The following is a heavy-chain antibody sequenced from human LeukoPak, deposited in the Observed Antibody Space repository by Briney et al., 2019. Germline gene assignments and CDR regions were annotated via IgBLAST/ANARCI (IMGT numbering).Heavy chain of an antibody. D-gene: IGHD6-6*01. CDR1: GFTFSSYS. Sequence: GGSLRLSCAASGFTFSSYSMNWVRQAPGKGLEWVAYITSSSSYIYYADSVKGRFTISRDNAKNSLYLQVNSLRAEDTAVYYCARIEYGVGSSSDYWGQGTLVIVS. CDR2: ITSSSSYI. V-gene: IGHV3-21*01. CDR3: ARIEYGVGSSSDY. J-gene: IGHJ4*02.